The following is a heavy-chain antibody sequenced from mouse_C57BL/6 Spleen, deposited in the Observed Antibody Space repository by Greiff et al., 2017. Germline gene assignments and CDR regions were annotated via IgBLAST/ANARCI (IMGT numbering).Heavy chain of an antibody. V-gene: IGHV2-6*03. CDR3: AREGLRQKGYAMDY. Sequence: VMLVESGPGLVAPSQSLSITCTVSGFSLTSYGVHWVRQPPGKGLEWLVVIWSDGSTTYNSALKSRLSISKDNSKSQVFLKMNSLQTDDTAMYXCAREGLRQKGYAMDYWGQGTSVTVSS. CDR1: GFSLTSYG. CDR2: IWSDGST. J-gene: IGHJ4*01. D-gene: IGHD2-2*01.